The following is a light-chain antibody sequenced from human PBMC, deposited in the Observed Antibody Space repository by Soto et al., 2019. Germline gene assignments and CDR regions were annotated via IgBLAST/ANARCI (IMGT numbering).Light chain of an antibody. J-gene: IGKJ2*01. CDR2: KAS. CDR1: QNIGTW. Sequence: DIQMTQSPSTLSASVGDRVTITCRASQNIGTWLAWYQQKPGKAPNLLIYKASILQSGVPPRYTGGGSGTEFTLTISSLHPDDFATYDCQQYNSHAATFGQGTRLEI. CDR3: QQYNSHAAT. V-gene: IGKV1-5*03.